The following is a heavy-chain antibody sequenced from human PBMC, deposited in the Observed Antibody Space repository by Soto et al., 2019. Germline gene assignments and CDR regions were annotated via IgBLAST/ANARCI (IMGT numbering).Heavy chain of an antibody. CDR2: IYWDDDK. CDR3: AHRRIGVSQWNYGDFDY. V-gene: IGHV2-5*02. Sequence: QITLKESGPTLVKPTQTLTLTCTFSGFSLSTSGVGVGWIRQPPGKALEGLVIIYWDDDKRYSPPLRSRLTISKDTSKTQVVLTMTNVDPEDTGTYFCAHRRIGVSQWNYGDFDYWGQGTLFTVSS. CDR1: GFSLSTSGVG. J-gene: IGHJ4*02. D-gene: IGHD1-7*01.